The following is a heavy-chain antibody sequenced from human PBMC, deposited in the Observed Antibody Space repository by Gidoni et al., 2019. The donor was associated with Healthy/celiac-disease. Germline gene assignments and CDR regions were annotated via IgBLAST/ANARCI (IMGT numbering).Heavy chain of an antibody. V-gene: IGHV4-59*01. Sequence: QVQLQESGPGLVKPSETLSLTCTVSGGSISSYYWSWIRQPPGKGLEWIGYIYYSGSTNYNPSLKSRVTISVDTSKNQFSLKLSSVTAADTAVYYCARDLGISSIAARSGLDPWGQGTLVTVSS. CDR3: ARDLGISSIAARSGLDP. J-gene: IGHJ5*02. CDR1: GGSISSYY. D-gene: IGHD6-6*01. CDR2: IYYSGST.